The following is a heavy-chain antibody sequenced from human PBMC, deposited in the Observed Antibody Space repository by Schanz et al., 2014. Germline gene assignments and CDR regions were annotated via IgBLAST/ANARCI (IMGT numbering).Heavy chain of an antibody. J-gene: IGHJ2*01. CDR1: RYTFNTYG. CDR3: VRVPSRDVSFDL. D-gene: IGHD3-16*01. V-gene: IGHV1-18*01. Sequence: VWTGPEVKEPGASVKVSCEASRYTFNTYGLNWVRQAPGQGLEWMGWISAYTNNTNYAQKVQGRVTMTADTSTSTAYMDLRSLRSDDTAHYYCVRVPSRDVSFDLWGRGTLVTVSS. CDR2: ISAYTNNT.